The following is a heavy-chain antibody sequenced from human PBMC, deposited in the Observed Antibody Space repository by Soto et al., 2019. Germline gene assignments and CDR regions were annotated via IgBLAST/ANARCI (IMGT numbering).Heavy chain of an antibody. J-gene: IGHJ4*02. Sequence: PGGSLRLSCAASGFTFSSYAMHWVRQAPGKGLEWVAVISYDGSNKYYADSVKGRFTISRDNSKNTLYLQMNSLRAEDTAVYYCARDRYSSRWYPFDYWGQGNLVTVSS. CDR2: ISYDGSNK. CDR1: GFTFSSYA. V-gene: IGHV3-30-3*01. D-gene: IGHD6-13*01. CDR3: ARDRYSSRWYPFDY.